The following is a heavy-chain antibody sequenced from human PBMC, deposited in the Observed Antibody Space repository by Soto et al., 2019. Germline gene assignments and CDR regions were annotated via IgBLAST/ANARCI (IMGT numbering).Heavy chain of an antibody. CDR1: GFTFGDHT. Sequence: GGSLRLSCTTSGFTFGDHTMSWVRQAPGKGLEWVGFIRSKGYGGTTEFAASVKGRFTISRDDSKSIAYLQMNSLKIEDTAVYYCTSDQPACPWGEGSLVTV. D-gene: IGHD2-2*01. V-gene: IGHV3-49*04. J-gene: IGHJ5*02. CDR2: IRSKGYGGTT. CDR3: TSDQPACP.